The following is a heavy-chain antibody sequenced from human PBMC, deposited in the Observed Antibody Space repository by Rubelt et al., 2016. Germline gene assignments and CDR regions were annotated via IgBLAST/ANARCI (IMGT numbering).Heavy chain of an antibody. CDR3: ARGPYRNSFDP. CDR2: MNPNSGNT. D-gene: IGHD4-11*01. V-gene: IGHV1-8*01. Sequence: QVQLVQSGAEVKKPGASVNISCKASGYSFTKYMHWVRQAPGQGPEWMGWMNPNSGNTGYAQKFQGRVTMTRNISITTAYMELSSLRSEDTAVYFCARGPYRNSFDPWGQGTLVTVSS. J-gene: IGHJ5*02. CDR1: GYSFTKY.